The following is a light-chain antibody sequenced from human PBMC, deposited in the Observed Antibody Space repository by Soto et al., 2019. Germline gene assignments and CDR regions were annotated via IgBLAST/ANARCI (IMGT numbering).Light chain of an antibody. J-gene: IGKJ1*01. V-gene: IGKV1-39*01. CDR1: QSISSY. CDR3: QQYNSYWTWT. CDR2: AAS. Sequence: DIQMTQSPSSLSASVVDRVTITGRASQSISSYLNWYQQKPGKAPKLLIYAASTLQSGVPSRFSGSGSGTDFTLTISSLQPDDFATYYCQQYNSYWTWTFGQGTKVDIK.